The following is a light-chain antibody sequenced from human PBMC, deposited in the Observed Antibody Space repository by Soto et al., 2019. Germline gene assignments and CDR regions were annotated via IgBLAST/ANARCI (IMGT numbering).Light chain of an antibody. V-gene: IGKV1-5*03. CDR3: QQYNSYPWT. Sequence: DIQMTQSPSTLSASVGDRVTITCRASQSISSWLAWYQQKPGKAPKLLIYKASSLESGVPSRFSGSGSGTEFTLTISSLQPDDFGTYYCQQYNSYPWTFGQGTKVEMK. J-gene: IGKJ1*01. CDR1: QSISSW. CDR2: KAS.